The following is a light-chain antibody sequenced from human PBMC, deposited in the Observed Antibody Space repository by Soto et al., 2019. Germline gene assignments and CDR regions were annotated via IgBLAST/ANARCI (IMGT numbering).Light chain of an antibody. CDR2: EVS. CDR1: SSDVGGYRY. Sequence: QSVLTQPASVSGSPGQSITISCTGTSSDVGGYRYVSWYQQHPGKAPKLMIYEVSNRPSGVSNRFSGSKSGNTASLTISGLQAEDEAHYYCSSYTSGSTYVFGTGTKVTVL. J-gene: IGLJ1*01. V-gene: IGLV2-14*01. CDR3: SSYTSGSTYV.